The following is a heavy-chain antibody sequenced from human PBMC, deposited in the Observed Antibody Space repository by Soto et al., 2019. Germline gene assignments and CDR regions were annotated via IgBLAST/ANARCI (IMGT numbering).Heavy chain of an antibody. D-gene: IGHD1-7*01. Sequence: SETLSLTCTVSGGSISSYYWSWIRQPPGKGLEWIGYIYYSGSTNYNPSLKSRVTISVDTSKNQFSLKLSSVTAADTAVYHCVRVGLPNWFYPWGQGTLLTVSS. CDR3: VRVGLPNWFYP. J-gene: IGHJ5*01. V-gene: IGHV4-59*01. CDR2: IYYSGST. CDR1: GGSISSYY.